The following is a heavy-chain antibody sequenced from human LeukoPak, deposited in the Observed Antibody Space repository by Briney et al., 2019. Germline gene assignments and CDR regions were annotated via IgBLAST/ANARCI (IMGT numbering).Heavy chain of an antibody. CDR1: GFTFSNYW. J-gene: IGHJ4*02. CDR3: ARDDDWNYEDY. Sequence: GGSLRLSCAASGFTFSNYWMSWVCQAPGKGLQWVANIKQDGSEKYYVDSVKGRFTIPRDNAKKSLYLQMNSLRAEDTAVYYCARDDDWNYEDYWGQGTLVTVSS. CDR2: IKQDGSEK. V-gene: IGHV3-7*01. D-gene: IGHD1-7*01.